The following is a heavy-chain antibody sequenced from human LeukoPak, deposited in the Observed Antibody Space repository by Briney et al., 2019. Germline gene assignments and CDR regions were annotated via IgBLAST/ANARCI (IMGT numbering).Heavy chain of an antibody. CDR1: GGSISSYY. V-gene: IGHV4-59*01. D-gene: IGHD1-14*01. Sequence: SETLSLTCTVSGGSISSYYWSWIRQPPGKGLEWIGYIYYSGSTNYNPSLKSRVTILVDTSKNQFSLKLSSVTAADTAVYYCARGMTEPNFDYWGQGTLVTVSS. CDR3: ARGMTEPNFDY. CDR2: IYYSGST. J-gene: IGHJ4*02.